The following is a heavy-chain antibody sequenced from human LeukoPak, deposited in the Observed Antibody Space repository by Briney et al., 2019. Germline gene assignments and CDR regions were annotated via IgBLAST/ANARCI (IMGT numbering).Heavy chain of an antibody. CDR1: GFTFSSYW. V-gene: IGHV3-7*01. J-gene: IGHJ3*01. CDR2: IKQDGSEK. D-gene: IGHD2-2*01. Sequence: GGSLRLSCAASGFTFSSYWMSWVRQAPGKGLEWVANIKQDGSEKYYVDSVKGRFTISRDNAKNSLYLQMNSLRAEDTAVYYCARPRYCSSISCYFHAFDVWGQGTMVTVSS. CDR3: ARPRYCSSISCYFHAFDV.